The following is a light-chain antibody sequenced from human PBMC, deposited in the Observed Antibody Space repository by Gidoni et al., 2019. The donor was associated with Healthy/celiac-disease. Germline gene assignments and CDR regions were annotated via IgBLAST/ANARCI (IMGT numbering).Light chain of an antibody. Sequence: ILLTHSQGTLSLSPGKRATLSCRASQSVSSSYLAWYQQKPGQAPRLLIYGASSRATGIPDRFSGSGSGTDFTLTISRLEPEDFAVYYCQQYGSSRWTFGQGTKVEIK. CDR1: QSVSSSY. V-gene: IGKV3-20*01. CDR2: GAS. J-gene: IGKJ1*01. CDR3: QQYGSSRWT.